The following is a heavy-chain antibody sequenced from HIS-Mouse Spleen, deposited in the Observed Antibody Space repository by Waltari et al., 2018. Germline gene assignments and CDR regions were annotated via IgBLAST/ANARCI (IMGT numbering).Heavy chain of an antibody. Sequence: QVQLQESGPGLVKPSQTLSLTCTVTGGSIRSGGYYWSWVSQHPGKGLGGIGYTYYSGSTYDTPSLNSRVTISVDTSKNQVSLKMSSVTAADTAVYYCARSPYYDFWSGYSDNWFDPWGQGTLVTVSS. CDR3: ARSPYYDFWSGYSDNWFDP. V-gene: IGHV4-31*03. D-gene: IGHD3-3*01. CDR2: TYYSGST. J-gene: IGHJ5*02. CDR1: GGSIRSGGYY.